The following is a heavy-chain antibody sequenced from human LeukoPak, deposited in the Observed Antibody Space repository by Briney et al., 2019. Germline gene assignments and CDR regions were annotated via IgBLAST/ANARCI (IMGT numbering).Heavy chain of an antibody. V-gene: IGHV1-69*06. J-gene: IGHJ6*03. D-gene: IGHD3-3*01. CDR3: ARARRGGDYDFWSGYPYYYYMDV. CDR1: GYTFTTYG. Sequence: SVKVSCKASGYTFTTYGISWVRQAPGQGLEWMGGIIPIFGTANYAQKFQGRVTITADKSTSTAYMELSSLRSEDTAVYYCARARRGGDYDFWSGYPYYYYMDVWGKGTTVTVSS. CDR2: IIPIFGTA.